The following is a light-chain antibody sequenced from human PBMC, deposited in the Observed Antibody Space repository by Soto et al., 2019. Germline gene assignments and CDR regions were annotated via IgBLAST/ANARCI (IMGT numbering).Light chain of an antibody. CDR2: GAS. Sequence: EIVLTQSPGTLSLSPGERATRSCRASQSVSSSYLAWYQQKPGQAPRLLIYGASSRATGIPDRFSGSGSGTDFTLTISRLEPEDFAVYYCQQYGSSPGVTFGQGTRLEIK. J-gene: IGKJ5*01. CDR1: QSVSSSY. CDR3: QQYGSSPGVT. V-gene: IGKV3-20*01.